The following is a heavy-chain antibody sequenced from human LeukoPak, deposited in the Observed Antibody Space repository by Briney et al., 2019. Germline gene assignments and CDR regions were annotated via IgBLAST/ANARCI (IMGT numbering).Heavy chain of an antibody. Sequence: SETLSLTCAVYGGSISGYYWSWIRQPPGKGLEWIGEINHSGSTNYNPSLKSRVTISVDTSKNQFSLKLSSVTAADTAVYYCARGGVDTAMGNDYWGQGTLVTVSS. J-gene: IGHJ4*02. CDR3: ARGGVDTAMGNDY. CDR2: INHSGST. V-gene: IGHV4-34*01. CDR1: GGSISGYY. D-gene: IGHD5-18*01.